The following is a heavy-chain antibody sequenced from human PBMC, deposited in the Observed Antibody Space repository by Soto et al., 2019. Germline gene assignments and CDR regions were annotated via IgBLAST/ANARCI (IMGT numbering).Heavy chain of an antibody. J-gene: IGHJ6*02. Sequence: QVQLQESGPGLVKPSETLSLTCTVSGGSISSYYWSWIRQPPGKGLEWIGYIYYSGITNNYPSLKSRVTISVDTSKNQSSLKLSSVTAADTAVYYCARYKSNYYYGMDVWGQGTTVTVSS. CDR3: ARYKSNYYYGMDV. CDR1: GGSISSYY. V-gene: IGHV4-59*01. D-gene: IGHD1-20*01. CDR2: IYYSGIT.